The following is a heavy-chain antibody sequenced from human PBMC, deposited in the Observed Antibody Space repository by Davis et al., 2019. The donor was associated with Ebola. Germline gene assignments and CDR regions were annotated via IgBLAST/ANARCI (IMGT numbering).Heavy chain of an antibody. D-gene: IGHD2-15*01. CDR1: GNSLNDFS. CDR3: ATALTILCRGSNCSVGDY. J-gene: IGHJ4*01. V-gene: IGHV1-24*01. Sequence: ASVKVSCKVSGNSLNDFSMHWVRQAPGQGLEWMGGFDPLEGETVYAEKFQGRLTMTEDTSADVVYMELTSLRVDDTAVYYCATALTILCRGSNCSVGDYWGHGTLVTVSS. CDR2: FDPLEGET.